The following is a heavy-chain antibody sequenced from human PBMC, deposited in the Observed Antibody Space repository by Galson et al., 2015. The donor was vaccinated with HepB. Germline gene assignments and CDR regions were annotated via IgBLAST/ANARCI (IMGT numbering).Heavy chain of an antibody. CDR2: THPGDSDT. J-gene: IGHJ6*02. CDR1: GYSFTRHW. Sequence: QSGAEVKKPGESLKISCKASGYSFTRHWIGWVRQMPGKGLEWMGFTHPGDSDTRYSPSFQGRVTISTDKSISTAYLHWSSLKASDTAIYYCARFPGPGNTHYYYGMDVWGQGTPVTVSS. D-gene: IGHD2-8*02. CDR3: ARFPGPGNTHYYYGMDV. V-gene: IGHV5-51*01.